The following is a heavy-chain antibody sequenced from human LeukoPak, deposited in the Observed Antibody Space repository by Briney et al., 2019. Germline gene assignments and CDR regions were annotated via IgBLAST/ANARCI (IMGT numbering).Heavy chain of an antibody. CDR2: ISSRSSTI. J-gene: IGHJ4*02. D-gene: IGHD3-22*01. Sequence: GGSLRLSCAASGFTFGYYSMYWVRQAPGRGLEWVSYISSRSSTIYYADSVKGRFTISRDNAKNSLYLQMISLRDEDTAVYYCARGHYDSSGYTFDYWGQGTLVTVSS. V-gene: IGHV3-48*02. CDR1: GFTFGYYS. CDR3: ARGHYDSSGYTFDY.